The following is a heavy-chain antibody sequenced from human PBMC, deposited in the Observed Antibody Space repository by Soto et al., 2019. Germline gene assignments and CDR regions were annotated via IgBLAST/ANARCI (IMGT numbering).Heavy chain of an antibody. J-gene: IGHJ4*01. D-gene: IGHD2-21*02. CDR3: ARPYGGNSPFFDY. Sequence: PGESLKISCKGSGYNFTNYWIGWVRQMPGKGLEWMGIIYPGDSDTRYSPSFQGQVTISIDKSINTAYLQWTSLRASDTAMYYCARPYGGNSPFFDYWGQGSLVTVSS. CDR1: GYNFTNYW. V-gene: IGHV5-51*01. CDR2: IYPGDSDT.